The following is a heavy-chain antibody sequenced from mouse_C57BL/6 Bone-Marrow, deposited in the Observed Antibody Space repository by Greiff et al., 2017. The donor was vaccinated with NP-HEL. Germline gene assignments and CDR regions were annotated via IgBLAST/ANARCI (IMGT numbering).Heavy chain of an antibody. CDR2: IYPGGGYT. D-gene: IGHD1-1*01. Sequence: QVQLKQSGAELVRPGTSVKMSCKASGYTFTNYWIGWAKQRPGHGLEWIGDIYPGGGYTNYNEKFKGKATLTADKSSSTAYMQFSSLTSEDSAIYYCARGRYYYGSSPWYFDVWGTGTTVTVSS. CDR3: ARGRYYYGSSPWYFDV. J-gene: IGHJ1*03. V-gene: IGHV1-63*01. CDR1: GYTFTNYW.